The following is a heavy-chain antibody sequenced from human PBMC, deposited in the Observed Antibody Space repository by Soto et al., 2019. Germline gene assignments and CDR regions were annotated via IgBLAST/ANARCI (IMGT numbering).Heavy chain of an antibody. V-gene: IGHV6-1*01. CDR3: ARDAPPPSGCYYFAY. CDR2: TYYRSKWYN. J-gene: IGHJ4*02. D-gene: IGHD6-19*01. Sequence: AQTLSITCAISGDSVSSNSAAWSWIRQSPSRGLEWLGRTYYRSKWYNDYAVFVRSRITINPDTSKNQFSLQLKSVTTEDTEVNHCARDAPPPSGCYYFAYRGQGLMVMVCS. CDR1: GDSVSSNSAA.